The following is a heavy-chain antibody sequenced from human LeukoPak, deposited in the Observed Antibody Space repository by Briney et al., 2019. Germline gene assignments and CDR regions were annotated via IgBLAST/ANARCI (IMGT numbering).Heavy chain of an antibody. V-gene: IGHV4-34*01. CDR1: GGSFSGYY. J-gene: IGHJ4*02. CDR2: INHSGST. D-gene: IGHD2-2*01. CDR3: ARGYCSSTSCYDFDY. Sequence: PSETLSLTCAAYGGSFSGYYCSWIRQPPGKGLEWIGEINHSGSTNYNPSLKSRVTISVDTSKNQFSLKLSSVTAADTAVYYCARGYCSSTSCYDFDYWGQGTLVTVSS.